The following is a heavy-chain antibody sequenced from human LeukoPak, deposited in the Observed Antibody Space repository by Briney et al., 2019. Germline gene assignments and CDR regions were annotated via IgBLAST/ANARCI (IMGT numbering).Heavy chain of an antibody. D-gene: IGHD6-19*01. CDR3: AVGSGWLDY. CDR1: GFTFSSYA. V-gene: IGHV3-30-3*01. J-gene: IGHJ4*02. Sequence: GGSLRLSCAASGFTFSSYAMHWVRQAPGKGLEWVAVISYDGSNKYYADSVEGRFTISRDNSKNTLYLQMNSLRAEDTAVYYCAVGSGWLDYWGQGILVTVSS. CDR2: ISYDGSNK.